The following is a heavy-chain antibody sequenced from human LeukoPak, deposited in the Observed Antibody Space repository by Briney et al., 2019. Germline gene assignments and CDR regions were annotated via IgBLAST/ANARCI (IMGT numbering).Heavy chain of an antibody. CDR2: INHSGST. V-gene: IGHV4-34*01. CDR1: GGSFSGYY. Sequence: SETLSLTCAVYGGSFSGYYWSWIRQPPGKGLEWIGEINHSGSTNYNPSLKSRVTISVDTSKNQFSLKLSSVTAADTVVYYCATGIVWVLDYWGQGTLVTVSS. J-gene: IGHJ4*02. D-gene: IGHD3-16*01. CDR3: ATGIVWVLDY.